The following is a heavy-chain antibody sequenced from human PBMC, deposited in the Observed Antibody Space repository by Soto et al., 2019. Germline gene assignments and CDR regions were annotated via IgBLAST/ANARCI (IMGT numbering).Heavy chain of an antibody. Sequence: GGSLRLSCAASGFTFTRYSMNWVRQAPGKGLEWVSSISSTTNYIYYADSMKGRFTVSRDNAKNSVYLEMNSLSAKDTAVYYCARESEDLTSNFDYWGQGTLVTVSS. J-gene: IGHJ4*02. CDR3: ARESEDLTSNFDY. CDR2: ISSTTNYI. V-gene: IGHV3-21*01. CDR1: GFTFTRYS.